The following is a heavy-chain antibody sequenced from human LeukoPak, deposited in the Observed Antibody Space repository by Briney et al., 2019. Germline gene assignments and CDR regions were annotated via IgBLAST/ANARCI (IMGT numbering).Heavy chain of an antibody. V-gene: IGHV3-74*01. CDR1: GFTFSSYW. D-gene: IGHD2-8*02. CDR3: ARDWALTG. Sequence: GGSLRLSCAASGFTFSSYWMHWVRQAPGHGLVWVSRINSDGSSTSYADSVKGRFTISRDNAKNTLYLQMNSLRAEDTAVYYCARDWALTGWGRGTLVTVSS. J-gene: IGHJ4*02. CDR2: INSDGSST.